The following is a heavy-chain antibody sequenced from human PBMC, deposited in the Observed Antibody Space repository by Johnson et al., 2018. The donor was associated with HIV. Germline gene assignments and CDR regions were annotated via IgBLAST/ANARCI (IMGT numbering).Heavy chain of an antibody. CDR1: GFTFSSYD. Sequence: VQLVESGGGLVKPGGSLRLSCAASGFTFSSYDMHWVRQATGKGLEWVSAIGTAGDTYYPGSLKGRFTISRGNAKNSLYHQMNSLRAGDTAVYYCARQADGSRTSGSRALEIWGKGTMVTVS. CDR3: ARQADGSRTSGSRALEI. J-gene: IGHJ3*02. V-gene: IGHV3-13*01. CDR2: IGTAGDT. D-gene: IGHD2-2*01.